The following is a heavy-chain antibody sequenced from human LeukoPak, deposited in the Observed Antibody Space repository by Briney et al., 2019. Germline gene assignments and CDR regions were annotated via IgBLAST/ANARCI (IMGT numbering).Heavy chain of an antibody. CDR1: GFTFSSYA. CDR2: ISGSGGST. J-gene: IGHJ4*02. V-gene: IGHV3-23*01. CDR3: AKPQNGLQLWPGGGDY. D-gene: IGHD5-18*01. Sequence: PGGSLRLSCAASGFTFSSYAMSWVRQAPGKGLEWVSAISGSGGSTYYADSVKGRFTISRDNSKNTLYLQMNSLRAEDTAVYYCAKPQNGLQLWPGGGDYWGQGTLVTVSS.